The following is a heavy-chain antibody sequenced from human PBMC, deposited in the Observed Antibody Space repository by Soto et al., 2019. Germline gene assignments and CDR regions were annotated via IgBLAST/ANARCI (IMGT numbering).Heavy chain of an antibody. CDR1: GSTFPTNV. J-gene: IGHJ6*02. V-gene: IGHV1-18*01. CDR2: TRAYNGNT. CDR3: ARDLPTMDV. Sequence: QFQLVQPGPGVKKLGASLRVPCKVFGSTFPTNVISWVRRAPGQGLEWMGWTRAYNGNTNYAQKLQGRVTMTTDTSTSTAYMELRSLRSDDTAVYYCARDLPTMDVWGQGTTVTVSS.